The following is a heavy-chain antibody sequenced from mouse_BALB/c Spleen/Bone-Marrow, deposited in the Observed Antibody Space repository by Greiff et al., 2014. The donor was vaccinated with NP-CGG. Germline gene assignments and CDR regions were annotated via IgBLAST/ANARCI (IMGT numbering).Heavy chain of an antibody. CDR2: INSNGGST. Sequence: EVQLVESGGGLVKLGGSLKLSCAASGFSFSSYYMSWVRQTPEKRLELVGVINSNGGSTYYPDTVKGRFTISRDNANNTLYLQISSLKSKDTALYYCARRGWDGYFDYWGQGTTLTVSS. J-gene: IGHJ2*01. CDR1: GFSFSSYY. V-gene: IGHV5-6-2*01. D-gene: IGHD4-1*01. CDR3: ARRGWDGYFDY.